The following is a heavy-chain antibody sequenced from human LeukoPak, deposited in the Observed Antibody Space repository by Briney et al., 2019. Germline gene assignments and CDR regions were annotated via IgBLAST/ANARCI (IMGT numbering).Heavy chain of an antibody. CDR3: ARRGVPAATNYFDY. J-gene: IGHJ4*02. V-gene: IGHV1-18*04. CDR2: ISAYNGNT. Sequence: GASVKVSCKASGYTFTSYGISWVRQAPGQGLEWMGWISAYNGNTNYAQKLQGRVTMTTDTSTSATYMELRSLRSDDTAVYYCARRGVPAATNYFDYWGQGTWSPSPQ. D-gene: IGHD2-2*01. CDR1: GYTFTSYG.